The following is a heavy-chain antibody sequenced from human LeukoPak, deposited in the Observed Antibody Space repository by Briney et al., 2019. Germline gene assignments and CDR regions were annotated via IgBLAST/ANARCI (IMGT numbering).Heavy chain of an antibody. CDR2: IYYSGST. Sequence: APETLSLTCTVSGGSISSGDYYWSWIRQPPGKGLEWIGYIYYSGSTYYNPSLKSRVTISVDASKNQFSLKLSSVTAADTAVYYCARDSNHDSSGYFSYYYGMDVWGQGTTVTVSS. CDR3: ARDSNHDSSGYFSYYYGMDV. V-gene: IGHV4-30-4*01. D-gene: IGHD3-22*01. J-gene: IGHJ6*02. CDR1: GGSISSGDYY.